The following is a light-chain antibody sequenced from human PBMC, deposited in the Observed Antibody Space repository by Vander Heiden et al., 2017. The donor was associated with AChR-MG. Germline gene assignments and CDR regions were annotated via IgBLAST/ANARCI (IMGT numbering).Light chain of an antibody. CDR3: QNYYCAHFT. CDR1: QGISNL. Sequence: DSQMPLSPSSLSASVGDRITITCRESQGISNLAAYLQQKPGKVPKLLIYAASTLQSGVPSRFSGRGSETDFTLTIRSLQPEDVATYYCQNYYCAHFTFGHGTKVEIK. V-gene: IGKV1-27*01. CDR2: AAS. J-gene: IGKJ3*01.